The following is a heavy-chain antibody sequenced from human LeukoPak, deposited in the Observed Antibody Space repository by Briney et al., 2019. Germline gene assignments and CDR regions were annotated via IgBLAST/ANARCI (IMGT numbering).Heavy chain of an antibody. CDR1: GFTVSSNY. J-gene: IGHJ4*02. CDR2: IYSGGST. V-gene: IGHV3-53*01. CDR3: AREGYGEYYFDY. Sequence: GGSLRLSCAASGFTVSSNYMSWDRQAPGKGLEWVSVIYSGGSTYYADSVKGRFTISRDNSKNTLYLQMNSLRAEDTAVYYCAREGYGEYYFDYWGQGTLVTASS. D-gene: IGHD5-12*01.